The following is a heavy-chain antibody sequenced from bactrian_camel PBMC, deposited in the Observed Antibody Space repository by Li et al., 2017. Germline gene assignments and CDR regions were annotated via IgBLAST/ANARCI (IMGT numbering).Heavy chain of an antibody. CDR3: AARGPYCYTKLSVRDFTY. CDR2: IATGSGNT. Sequence: DVQLVESGGDSVQAGGSLTLSCTASAYTYNRNCMAWFRQAPGKEREGVARIATGSGNTYYADSVKGRFTISQDNAKNTVYLQMNSLKPEDTAMYYCAARGPYCYTKLSVRDFTYWGQGTQVTVS. V-gene: IGHV3S40*01. J-gene: IGHJ6*01. D-gene: IGHD2*01. CDR1: AYTYNRNC.